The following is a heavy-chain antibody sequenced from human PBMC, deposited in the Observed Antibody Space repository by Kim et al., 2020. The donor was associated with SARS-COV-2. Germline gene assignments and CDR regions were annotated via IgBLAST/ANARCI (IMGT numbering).Heavy chain of an antibody. CDR3: ARESSGWARPYYYYYYGMDV. Sequence: ASVKVSCKASGYTFTSYYMHWVRQAPGQGLEWMGIINPSGGSTSYAQKFQGRVTMTRDTSTSTVYMELSSLRSEDTAVYYCARESSGWARPYYYYYYGMDVWGQGTTVTVSS. V-gene: IGHV1-46*01. J-gene: IGHJ6*02. D-gene: IGHD6-19*01. CDR2: INPSGGST. CDR1: GYTFTSYY.